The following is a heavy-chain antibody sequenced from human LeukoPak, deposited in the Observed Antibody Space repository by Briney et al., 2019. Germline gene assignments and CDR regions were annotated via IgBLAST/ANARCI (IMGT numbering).Heavy chain of an antibody. V-gene: IGHV4-39*01. CDR1: GGSISSSSYY. Sequence: SETLSLTCTVSGGSISSSSYYWGWIRQPPGKGLEWIGSIYYSGNTYYNPSLKSRVTISVDTSKNQFSLKLSSVTAADTAVHYCARQIRRITIFGVVTGSAFDIWGQGTMVTVSS. J-gene: IGHJ3*02. D-gene: IGHD3-3*01. CDR3: ARQIRRITIFGVVTGSAFDI. CDR2: IYYSGNT.